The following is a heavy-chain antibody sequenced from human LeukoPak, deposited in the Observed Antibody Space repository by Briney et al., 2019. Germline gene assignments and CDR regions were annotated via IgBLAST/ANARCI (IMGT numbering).Heavy chain of an antibody. CDR2: IAVYNGNT. CDR3: ARDQLVLPRGISGY. Sequence: ASVKVSCKASGYTFSSFGISRVRQAPGQGLEWMGWIAVYNGNTNYAQKFQGRLTMTTDTSTSTAYMELRSLRSDDTALYYCARDQLVLPRGISGYWGQGTLVTVSS. J-gene: IGHJ4*02. V-gene: IGHV1-18*01. D-gene: IGHD3-3*02. CDR1: GYTFSSFG.